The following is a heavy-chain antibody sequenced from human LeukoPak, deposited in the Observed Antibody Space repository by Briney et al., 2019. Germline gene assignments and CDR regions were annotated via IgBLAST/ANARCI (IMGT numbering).Heavy chain of an antibody. CDR2: ISSSGSTI. D-gene: IGHD2-15*01. Sequence: PGGSLRLSCAVSGFTFSDYYMSWIRQAPGKGLEWVSYISSSGSTIYYADSVKGRFTISRDNAKNSLYLQMNSLRAEDTAVYYCARTPGPGVGYCSGGSCYDYWGQGTLVTVSS. V-gene: IGHV3-11*04. CDR1: GFTFSDYY. CDR3: ARTPGPGVGYCSGGSCYDY. J-gene: IGHJ4*02.